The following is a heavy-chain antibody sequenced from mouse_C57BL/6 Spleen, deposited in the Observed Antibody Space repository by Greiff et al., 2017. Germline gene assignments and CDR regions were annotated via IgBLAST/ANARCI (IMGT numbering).Heavy chain of an antibody. Sequence: QVQLQQPGAELVMPGASVKLSCKASGYTFTSYWMHWVKQRPGQGLEWIGEIDPSDSYTNYNQKFKGKSTLTVDKSSSTAYMQLSSLTSEDSAVYYCARWSVGAMDYWGQGTSVTVSS. CDR3: ARWSVGAMDY. J-gene: IGHJ4*01. CDR1: GYTFTSYW. V-gene: IGHV1-69*01. CDR2: IDPSDSYT.